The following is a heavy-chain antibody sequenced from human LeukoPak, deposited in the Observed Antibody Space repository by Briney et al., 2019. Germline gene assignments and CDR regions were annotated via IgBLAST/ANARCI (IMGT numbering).Heavy chain of an antibody. Sequence: SETLSLTCTVSGGSISSSSYYWGWIRQPPGKGLEWIGSIYYSGSTYYNPSLKSRVTISVDRSKNQFSLKLSSVTAADTAVYYCARDSHCTNGVCYTNYFYYYMDVWGKGTTVTVSS. J-gene: IGHJ6*03. CDR2: IYYSGST. D-gene: IGHD2-8*01. CDR3: ARDSHCTNGVCYTNYFYYYMDV. V-gene: IGHV4-39*07. CDR1: GGSISSSSYY.